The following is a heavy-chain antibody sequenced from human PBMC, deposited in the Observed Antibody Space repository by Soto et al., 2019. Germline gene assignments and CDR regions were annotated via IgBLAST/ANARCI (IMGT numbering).Heavy chain of an antibody. Sequence: QVQLVQSGAEVKKPGSSVKVSCKASGGTFSSYAISWVRQAPVQGLEWMGGIIPLFGTANYAQKFQGRVTITADESTSTAKLELSSLRSEYTAVHYSASGPFCSGCGGSCYREGDYYGWDFWGHGNPVTVAS. CDR3: ASGPFCSGCGGSCYREGDYYGWDF. V-gene: IGHV1-69*01. CDR2: IIPLFGTA. J-gene: IGHJ6*02. CDR1: GGTFSSYA. D-gene: IGHD2-15*01.